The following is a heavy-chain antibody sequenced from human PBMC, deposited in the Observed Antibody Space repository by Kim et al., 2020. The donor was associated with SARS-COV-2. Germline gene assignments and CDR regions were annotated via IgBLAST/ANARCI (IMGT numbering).Heavy chain of an antibody. J-gene: IGHJ4*02. CDR2: ISAYNGNT. V-gene: IGHV1-18*01. CDR3: ARDPIAPSPDWLLWRGGLGVGG. Sequence: ASVKVSCKASGYTFTSYGISWVRQAPGQGLEWMGWISAYNGNTNYAQKLQGRVTMTTDTSTSTAYMELRSLRSDDTAVYYCARDPIAPSPDWLLWRGGLGVGGWGQGTLVTVSS. CDR1: GYTFTSYG. D-gene: IGHD3-9*01.